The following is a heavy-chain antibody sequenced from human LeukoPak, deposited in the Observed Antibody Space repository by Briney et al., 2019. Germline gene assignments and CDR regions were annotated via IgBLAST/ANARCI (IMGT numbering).Heavy chain of an antibody. Sequence: SSQTLSLTCAVSGGSISSGGYSWSWIRQPPGKGLEWIGYIYHSGSTYYNPSLKSRVTISVDTSKNQFSLKLSSVTAVDTAVYYCARKENVYYYFDYWGQGTLVTVSS. J-gene: IGHJ4*02. CDR2: IYHSGST. D-gene: IGHD3-10*01. CDR1: GGSISSGGYS. CDR3: ARKENVYYYFDY. V-gene: IGHV4-30-2*01.